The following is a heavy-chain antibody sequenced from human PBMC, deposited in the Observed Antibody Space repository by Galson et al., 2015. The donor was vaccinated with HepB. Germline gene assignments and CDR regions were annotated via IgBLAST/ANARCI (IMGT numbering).Heavy chain of an antibody. Sequence: SLRLSCAASGFTFDDYGMSWVRQAPGKGLEWVSGINWNGGSTGYADSVKGRFTISRDNAKNSLYLQMNSLRAEDTALYYCARVAIYYYGSGSKYYFDYWGQGTLVTVSS. CDR3: ARVAIYYYGSGSKYYFDY. V-gene: IGHV3-20*04. D-gene: IGHD3-10*01. J-gene: IGHJ4*02. CDR2: INWNGGST. CDR1: GFTFDDYG.